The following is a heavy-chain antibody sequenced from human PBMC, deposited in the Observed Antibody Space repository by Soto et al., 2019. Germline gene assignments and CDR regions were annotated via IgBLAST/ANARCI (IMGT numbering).Heavy chain of an antibody. V-gene: IGHV1-69*13. D-gene: IGHD5-12*01. CDR3: AREASGYDF. Sequence: ASVKVSCKASGGTFSSFGISWVRQAPGQGLEWMGGIIPVFGRPNYAQRFRGRLTITADESTNTSYMELIDLTSEDTAVYYCAREASGYDFRGQGPQVTVS. J-gene: IGHJ4*02. CDR2: IIPVFGRP. CDR1: GGTFSSFG.